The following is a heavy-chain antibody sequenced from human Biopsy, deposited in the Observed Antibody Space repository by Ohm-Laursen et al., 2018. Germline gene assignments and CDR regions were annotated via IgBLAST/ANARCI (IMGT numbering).Heavy chain of an antibody. CDR3: AKAGRISWYDS. J-gene: IGHJ5*01. D-gene: IGHD2-15*01. CDR2: ISSSGGST. CDR1: GFTFNVYS. Sequence: SLRLSCAASGFTFNVYSIVWVRQAPGKGLEWVSDISSSGGSTYYADSVNGRFTISRDNSKNTLYLQMNSLRAEDTAVYYCAKAGRISWYDSWGQGTLVTVSS. V-gene: IGHV3-23*01.